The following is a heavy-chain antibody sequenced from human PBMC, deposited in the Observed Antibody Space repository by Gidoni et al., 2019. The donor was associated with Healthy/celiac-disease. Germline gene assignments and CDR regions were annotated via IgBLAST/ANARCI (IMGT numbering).Heavy chain of an antibody. D-gene: IGHD2-8*01. CDR1: GGSISSGDYY. CDR3: ARTIVLMVYAIDY. CDR2: IYYSGST. V-gene: IGHV4-30-4*01. Sequence: QVQLQESGPGLVKPSQTLSLTCTVSGGSISSGDYYWSWIRQPPGKGLEWIGYIYYSGSTYYNPTLKSRVTISVDTSKNQFSLKLSSVTAADTAVYYCARTIVLMVYAIDYWGQGTLVTVSS. J-gene: IGHJ4*02.